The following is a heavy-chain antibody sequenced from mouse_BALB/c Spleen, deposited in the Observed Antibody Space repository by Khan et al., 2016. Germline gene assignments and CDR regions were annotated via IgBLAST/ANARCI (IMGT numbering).Heavy chain of an antibody. V-gene: IGHV5-12-2*01. CDR3: ARDFTAATGYFDV. CDR2: ISNGGGST. CDR1: GFTFSSYT. J-gene: IGHJ1*01. D-gene: IGHD1-2*01. Sequence: EVELVESGGGLVQPGGSLKLSCAASGFTFSSYTMSWVRQIPEKRLEWVAYISNGGGSTFYPDTVKGRFTISRDNAKNTLYMQMSSLKSEDTAMYYCARDFTAATGYFDVWGAGTTVTVSS.